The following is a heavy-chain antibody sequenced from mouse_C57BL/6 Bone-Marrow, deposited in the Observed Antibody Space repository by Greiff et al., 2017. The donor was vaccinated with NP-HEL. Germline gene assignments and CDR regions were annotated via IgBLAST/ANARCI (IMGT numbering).Heavy chain of an antibody. Sequence: QVQLKESGAELVRPGTSVKMSCKASGYTFTNYWIGWAKQRPGHGLEWIGDIYPGGGYTNYNEKFKGKATLTADKSSSTAYMQFSSLTSEDSAIYYCARWEVRRYAMDYWGQGTSVTVSS. CDR3: ARWEVRRYAMDY. D-gene: IGHD1-1*01. J-gene: IGHJ4*01. CDR1: GYTFTNYW. V-gene: IGHV1-63*01. CDR2: IYPGGGYT.